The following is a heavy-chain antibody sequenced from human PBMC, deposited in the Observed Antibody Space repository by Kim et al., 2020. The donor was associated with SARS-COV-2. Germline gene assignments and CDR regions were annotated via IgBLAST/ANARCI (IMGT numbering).Heavy chain of an antibody. D-gene: IGHD2-8*01. Sequence: GGSLRLSCAASGFTLNSYGMNWVRQAPGKGLEWVSSISSSSSYIYYADSVKGRFTVSRDNAKKSLYLQMNSLRAEDTALYYCARDLGGNGDYWGQGTLVT. CDR1: GFTLNSYG. CDR2: ISSSSSYI. J-gene: IGHJ4*02. CDR3: ARDLGGNGDY. V-gene: IGHV3-21*01.